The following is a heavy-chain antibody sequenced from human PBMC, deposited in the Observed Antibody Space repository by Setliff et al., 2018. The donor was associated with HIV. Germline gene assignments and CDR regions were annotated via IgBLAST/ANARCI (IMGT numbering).Heavy chain of an antibody. D-gene: IGHD1-26*01. Sequence: GASVKVSCKASGGTFRNYGISWVRQAPGQGLEWMGWIDPKSGNTGYAQEFQGRVTMTRNTSISTAYMELISLTSDDTAIYFCARGLRAYLGYWGQGTLVTVSS. V-gene: IGHV1-8*02. CDR2: IDPKSGNT. CDR3: ARGLRAYLGY. CDR1: GGTFRNYG. J-gene: IGHJ4*02.